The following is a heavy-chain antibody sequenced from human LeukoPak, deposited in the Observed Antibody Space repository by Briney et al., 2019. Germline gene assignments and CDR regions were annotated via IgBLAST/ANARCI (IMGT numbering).Heavy chain of an antibody. D-gene: IGHD3-16*02. V-gene: IGHV3-23*01. CDR3: EKSGDWGTYRFGYYCDY. CDR2: MSGNGGST. J-gene: IGHJ4*02. CDR1: GFTFSSYA. Sequence: GGSLRLSCAASGFTFSSYAMGWVRQVPGKGLEWVSFMSGNGGSTNYADSVKGRFTISRDNSKNTSYLQMNSLRVEDTAIYYCEKSGDWGTYRFGYYCDYWGQGTLATVSS.